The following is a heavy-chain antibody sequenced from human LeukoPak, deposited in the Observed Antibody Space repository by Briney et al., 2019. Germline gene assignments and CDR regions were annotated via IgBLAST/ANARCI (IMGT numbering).Heavy chain of an antibody. CDR2: TSSDLNVK. D-gene: IGHD3-10*01. J-gene: IGHJ4*02. CDR3: AREGYYGSGSPPSLYFDY. CDR1: GFTFRNYV. Sequence: PGGSLRLSCAASGFTFRNYVIHWARQAPGKGLEWVAVTSSDLNVKSYADSVKGRFTISRDNSRSTLYLQMNSLRPEDTAIYYCAREGYYGSGSPPSLYFDYWGQGTLVTVSS. V-gene: IGHV3-30-3*01.